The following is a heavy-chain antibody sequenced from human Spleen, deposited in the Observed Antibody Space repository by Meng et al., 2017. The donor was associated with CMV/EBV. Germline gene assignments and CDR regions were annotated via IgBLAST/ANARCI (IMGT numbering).Heavy chain of an antibody. CDR3: ARDNFWTPYYYYGMDV. CDR1: GGSFSGYY. Sequence: GSLRLSCAVYGGSFSGYYWSWIRQPPGKGLEWIGEINHSGSTNYNPSLKSRVTISVDTSKNQFSLKLSSVTAADTAVYYCARDNFWTPYYYYGMDVWGQGTTVTVSS. CDR2: INHSGST. J-gene: IGHJ6*02. D-gene: IGHD3/OR15-3a*01. V-gene: IGHV4-34*01.